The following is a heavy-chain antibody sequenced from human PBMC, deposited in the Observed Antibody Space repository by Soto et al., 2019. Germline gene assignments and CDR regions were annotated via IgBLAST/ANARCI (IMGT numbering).Heavy chain of an antibody. CDR1: GFTFSSYA. CDR2: VSGSGDSA. Sequence: GGSLRLSCAASGFTFSSYAMSWVRQAPGKGLEWVSGVSGSGDSAYYADSVKGRFTISRDNSKSTLYLQMNSLRAEDTAVYYCAKDRAGSGWYYFDYWGQGTPVTVSS. D-gene: IGHD6-19*01. CDR3: AKDRAGSGWYYFDY. J-gene: IGHJ4*02. V-gene: IGHV3-23*01.